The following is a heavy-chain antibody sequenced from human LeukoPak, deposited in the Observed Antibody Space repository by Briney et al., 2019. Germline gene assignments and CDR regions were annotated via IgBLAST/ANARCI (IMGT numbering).Heavy chain of an antibody. CDR1: GYTFTGYY. CDR3: ARDTGGQWPFDY. J-gene: IGHJ4*02. D-gene: IGHD6-19*01. V-gene: IGHV1-2*02. Sequence: GASVKVSCKASGYTFTGYYMHSVRQAPGQGLEWMGWINPNSGGTNYAQKFQGRVTMTRDTSISTAYMELSRLRSDDTAVYYCARDTGGQWPFDYWGQGTLVTVSS. CDR2: INPNSGGT.